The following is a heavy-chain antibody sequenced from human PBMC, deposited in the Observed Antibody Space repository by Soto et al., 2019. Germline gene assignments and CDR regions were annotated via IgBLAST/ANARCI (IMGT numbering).Heavy chain of an antibody. Sequence: EVQLLESGGGLVQPGRSLRLSCAASGFTFSSYAMNWVRQAPGKGLEWVSAMSGTGGSTYYADSVKGRFTLSRDNSKNTLYLQLSSLRVEDTAVSYCGNAGFSAAWSPYYFGYWCSGTLVTVSS. CDR1: GFTFSSYA. D-gene: IGHD6-19*01. V-gene: IGHV3-23*01. CDR2: MSGTGGST. CDR3: GNAGFSAAWSPYYFGY. J-gene: IGHJ4*02.